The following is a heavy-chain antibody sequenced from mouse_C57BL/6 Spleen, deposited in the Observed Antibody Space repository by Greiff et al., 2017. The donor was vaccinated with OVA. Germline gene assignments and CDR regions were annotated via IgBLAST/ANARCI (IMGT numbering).Heavy chain of an antibody. J-gene: IGHJ3*01. D-gene: IGHD2-4*01. CDR2: IDPANGNT. CDR3: APSYDYGEVWFAY. CDR1: GFNIKNTY. V-gene: IGHV14-3*01. Sequence: VQLQQSVAELVRPGASVKLSCTASGFNIKNTYMHWVKQRPEQGLEWIGRIDPANGNTKYAPEFQGKATITADTSSNTAYLQLSSLTSEDTAIYYCAPSYDYGEVWFAYWGQGTLVTVSA.